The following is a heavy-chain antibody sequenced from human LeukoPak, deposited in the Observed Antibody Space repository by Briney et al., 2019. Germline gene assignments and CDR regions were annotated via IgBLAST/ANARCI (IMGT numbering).Heavy chain of an antibody. D-gene: IGHD2-15*01. CDR1: GGSISSYY. CDR3: ARVYCSGGSCYSYAFDI. J-gene: IGHJ3*02. V-gene: IGHV4-59*01. Sequence: SETLSLTCTVSGGSISSYYWSWIRQPPGKGLEWIGYIYYSGSTNYNPSLKSRVTISVDTSKNQFSLKLSSVTAADTAVYYCARVYCSGGSCYSYAFDIWGQGTMVTVSS. CDR2: IYYSGST.